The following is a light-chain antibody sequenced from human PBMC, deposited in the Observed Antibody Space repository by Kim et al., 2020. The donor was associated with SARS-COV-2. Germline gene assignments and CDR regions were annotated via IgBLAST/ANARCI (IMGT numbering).Light chain of an antibody. CDR1: SSNIGSNY. CDR3: AAWDDSLSGVV. J-gene: IGLJ2*01. CDR2: RND. Sequence: GQRVTIPCSGTSSNIGSNYVYWYQQLPGPAPKLLIFRNDQRPSGVPDRFSGSKSGTSASLAISGLRSEDEADYSCAAWDDSLSGVVFGGGTQLTVL. V-gene: IGLV1-47*01.